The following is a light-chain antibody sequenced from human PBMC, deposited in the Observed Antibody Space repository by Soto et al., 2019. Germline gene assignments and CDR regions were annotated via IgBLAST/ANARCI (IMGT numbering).Light chain of an antibody. CDR3: QQYGSSPKLT. CDR2: GAS. CDR1: QSVTSSY. Sequence: EIVMTQSPATLSVSPGERATLSCRASQSVTSSYLAWYQQKPGQAPRLLIYGASRRATGIPDRFSGSGSGTDFTLTISRLEPEDFAVYYGQQYGSSPKLTFGGGTKV. V-gene: IGKV3-20*01. J-gene: IGKJ4*01.